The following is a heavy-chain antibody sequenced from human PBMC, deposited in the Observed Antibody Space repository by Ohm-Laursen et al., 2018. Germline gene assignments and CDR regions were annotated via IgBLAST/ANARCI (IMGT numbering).Heavy chain of an antibody. Sequence: SLRLSCTASGFTSSSYWMHWVRQGPGKGLVWVSGIKGDGGRINYADSVKGRFTISRDNAKNTLYLQMNSLRVEDTAVYYCLSGSGYSSTWGQGTMVTVSS. V-gene: IGHV3-74*01. D-gene: IGHD3-22*01. CDR1: GFTSSSYW. J-gene: IGHJ3*01. CDR3: LSGSGYSST. CDR2: IKGDGGRI.